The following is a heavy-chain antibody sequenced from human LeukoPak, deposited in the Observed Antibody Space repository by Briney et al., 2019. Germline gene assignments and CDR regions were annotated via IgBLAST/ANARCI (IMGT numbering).Heavy chain of an antibody. CDR3: ARRSAMDV. J-gene: IGHJ6*02. Sequence: GGSLRLSCAASGFTFSNYWMTWVRQAPGKGLEWVANINRDGSERYYVDSVKGRFTISRDDAKSSLYLQMNSLRAEDTAVYYCARRSAMDVWGQGTTVIVFS. CDR1: GFTFSNYW. V-gene: IGHV3-7*03. CDR2: INRDGSER.